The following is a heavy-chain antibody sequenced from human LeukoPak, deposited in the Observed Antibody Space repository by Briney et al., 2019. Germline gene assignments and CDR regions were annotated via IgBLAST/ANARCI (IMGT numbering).Heavy chain of an antibody. D-gene: IGHD3-3*01. CDR1: GFTFSSYA. J-gene: IGHJ4*02. CDR3: ARSRLRFLEWFSIDY. Sequence: GGSLRLSCAASGFTFSSYAMSWVRQAPGKGLEWVSAISGSGGSTYYADSVKGRFTISRDNSKNTLYLQMNSLRAEDTAVYYCARSRLRFLEWFSIDYWGQGTLVTVSS. V-gene: IGHV3-23*01. CDR2: ISGSGGST.